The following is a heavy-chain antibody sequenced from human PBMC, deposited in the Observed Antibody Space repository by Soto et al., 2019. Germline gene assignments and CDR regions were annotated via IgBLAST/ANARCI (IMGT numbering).Heavy chain of an antibody. J-gene: IGHJ6*02. CDR1: GFTFSSYS. D-gene: IGHD5-18*01. CDR3: ARDVAVDTAMVFQYYGMDV. Sequence: PGGSLRLSCAAPGFTFSSYSMNWVRQAPGKGLEWVSSISSSSSYIYYADSVKGRFTISRDNAMNSLYLQMNSLRAEDTAVYYCARDVAVDTAMVFQYYGMDVWGQGTTVTVSS. V-gene: IGHV3-21*01. CDR2: ISSSSSYI.